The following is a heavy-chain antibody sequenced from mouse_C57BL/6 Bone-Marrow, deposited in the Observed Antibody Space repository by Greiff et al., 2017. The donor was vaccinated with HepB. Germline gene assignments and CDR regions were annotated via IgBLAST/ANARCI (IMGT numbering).Heavy chain of an antibody. CDR2: ISSGGSYT. CDR1: GFTFSSYG. J-gene: IGHJ2*01. D-gene: IGHD1-1*01. CDR3: ARRTVVATDY. V-gene: IGHV5-6*01. Sequence: EVKLVESGGDLVKPGGSLKLSCAASGFTFSSYGMSWVRQTPDKRLEWVATISSGGSYTYYPDSVKGRFTISRDNAKNTLYLQMSSLKSEDTAMYYCARRTVVATDYWGQGTTLTVSS.